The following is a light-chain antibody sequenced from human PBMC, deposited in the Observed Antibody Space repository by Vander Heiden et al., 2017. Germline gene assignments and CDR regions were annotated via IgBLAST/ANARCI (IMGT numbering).Light chain of an antibody. J-gene: IGKJ4*01. Sequence: DIQMTQSPSTLSAPVGDRVTFTGRASKSISSFLAWYQQNQGNAPKLLIYEASGLESGVPSRFNGSGSGTEFTLTISSLQPDDFATYYCQQYNSYSGLTFGGGTNVEIK. CDR1: KSISSF. CDR2: EAS. CDR3: QQYNSYSGLT. V-gene: IGKV1-5*01.